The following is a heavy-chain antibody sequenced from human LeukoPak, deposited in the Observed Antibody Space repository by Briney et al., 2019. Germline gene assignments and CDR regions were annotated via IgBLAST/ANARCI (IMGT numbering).Heavy chain of an antibody. CDR1: GYRFNAYW. CDR2: IYPDDSDT. V-gene: IGHV5-51*01. D-gene: IGHD6-19*01. CDR3: ATVPGY. J-gene: IGHJ4*02. Sequence: GESLKISCKGSGYRFNAYWIAWVRQMPGKGLEWMGIIYPDDSDTRYSPSFQGQVTISADKSITTAYLQWSSLKASDTAMYYCATVPGYWGQGTLVTVSS.